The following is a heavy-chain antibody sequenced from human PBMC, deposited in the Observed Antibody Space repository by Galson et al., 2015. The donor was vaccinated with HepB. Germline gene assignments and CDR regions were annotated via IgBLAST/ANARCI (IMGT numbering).Heavy chain of an antibody. Sequence: SLRLSCAASGFTFSHYAIHWVRQAPGKGLEYVSVISGDGGTTYYADSVKGRFIVSRDNSKNTLFLQMNSLRAEDTAVYYCVRDHLGLTVFDYWGQGTLVTVSS. J-gene: IGHJ4*02. CDR1: GFTFSHYA. V-gene: IGHV3-64D*06. CDR2: ISGDGGTT. CDR3: VRDHLGLTVFDY. D-gene: IGHD4/OR15-4a*01.